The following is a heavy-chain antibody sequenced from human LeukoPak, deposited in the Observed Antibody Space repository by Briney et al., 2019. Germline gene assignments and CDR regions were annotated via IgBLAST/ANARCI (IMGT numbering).Heavy chain of an antibody. CDR3: ARGRGYTYANDY. D-gene: IGHD5-18*01. CDR1: GFTFSTSW. V-gene: IGHV3-74*01. Sequence: VGSLRLSCAASGFTFSTSWMHWVRQAPGKGLLWVSRIDTDGRTTSYADSVKGRFTISRDNAKNTLYLQMNSLRGEDTAVYYCARGRGYTYANDYWGQGTLVTVSS. J-gene: IGHJ4*02. CDR2: IDTDGRTT.